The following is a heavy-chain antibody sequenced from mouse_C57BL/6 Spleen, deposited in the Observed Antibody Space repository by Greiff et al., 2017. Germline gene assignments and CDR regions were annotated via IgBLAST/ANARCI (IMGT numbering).Heavy chain of an antibody. Sequence: VQLQQSGAELVKPGASVKMSCKASGYTFTTYPIEWMKQNHGKSLEWIGNFHPYNDDTKYNEKFKGKATLTVEKSSSTVYLELSRLTSDDSAVYYCARGPDYYGSSYWYVDVWGTGTTVTVSS. CDR2: FHPYNDDT. CDR3: ARGPDYYGSSYWYVDV. J-gene: IGHJ1*03. V-gene: IGHV1-47*01. CDR1: GYTFTTYP. D-gene: IGHD1-1*01.